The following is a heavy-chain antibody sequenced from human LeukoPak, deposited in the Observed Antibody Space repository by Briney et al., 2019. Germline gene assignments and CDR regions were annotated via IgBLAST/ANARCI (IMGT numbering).Heavy chain of an antibody. V-gene: IGHV7-4-1*02. J-gene: IGHJ5*02. CDR2: INTNTGNP. CDR1: GYTFTSYA. Sequence: ASVKVSCKASGYTFTSYAMNWVRQAPGQGLEWMGWINTNTGNPTYAQGFTGRFVFSLDTSVSTADLQISSLKAEDTAVYYCASYSSSSWFLFDPWGQGTLVTVSS. CDR3: ASYSSSSWFLFDP. D-gene: IGHD6-6*01.